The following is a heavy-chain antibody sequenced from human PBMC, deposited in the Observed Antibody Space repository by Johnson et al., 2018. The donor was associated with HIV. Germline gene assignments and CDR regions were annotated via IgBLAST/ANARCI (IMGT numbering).Heavy chain of an antibody. V-gene: IGHV3-30*03. D-gene: IGHD3-3*01. J-gene: IGHJ3*02. CDR2: ISYDGSNK. CDR3: ARKYNFWSGYSGEDAFDI. CDR1: RFTFSSYG. Sequence: QVQLVESGGGVVQPGRSLRLSCAASRFTFSSYGMHWVRQAPGKGLEWVAVISYDGSNKYYADSVKGRFTISRDNSKNTLYLQMNSLRAEDTAVYYCARKYNFWSGYSGEDAFDIWGQGTMVTVSS.